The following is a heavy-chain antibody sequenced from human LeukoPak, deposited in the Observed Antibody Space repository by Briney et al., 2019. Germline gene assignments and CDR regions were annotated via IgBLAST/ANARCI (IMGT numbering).Heavy chain of an antibody. CDR3: ARLATHGDY. CDR2: IRYDGSNK. CDR1: GFTFSTYG. J-gene: IGHJ4*02. Sequence: PGGSLRLSCAASGFTFSTYGMHWVRRAPGKGLEWVAFIRYDGSNKYYAESVKGRFTISRDNSKNTLYLQMNSLRAEDTAVYYCARLATHGDYWGQGTLVTVSS. D-gene: IGHD5-24*01. V-gene: IGHV3-30*02.